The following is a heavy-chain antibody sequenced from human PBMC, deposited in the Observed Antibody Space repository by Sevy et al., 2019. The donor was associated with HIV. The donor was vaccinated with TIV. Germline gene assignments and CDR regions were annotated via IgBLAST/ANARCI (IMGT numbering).Heavy chain of an antibody. D-gene: IGHD2-21*02. Sequence: SETLSLTCTVSGGSISSSSYYWGWIRQPPEKGLEWIGSIYYSGSTYYNPSLKSRVTISVDTSKNQFSLKPSSVTAADTAVYYCARHWLVTKTYNWFDPWGQGTLVTVSS. V-gene: IGHV4-39*01. CDR3: ARHWLVTKTYNWFDP. J-gene: IGHJ5*02. CDR2: IYYSGST. CDR1: GGSISSSSYY.